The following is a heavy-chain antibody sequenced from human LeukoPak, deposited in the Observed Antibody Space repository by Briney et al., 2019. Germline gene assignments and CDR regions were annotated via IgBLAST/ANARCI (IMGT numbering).Heavy chain of an antibody. Sequence: SETLSLTCAVYGGSFSGYYWSWIRQPPGKGLEWIGEINHSGSTNYNPSLKSRVTISVDTSKNQFSLKLSSVTAADTAVYYCARGSSSWLYWGQGTLVTVSS. CDR3: ARGSSSWLY. D-gene: IGHD6-13*01. J-gene: IGHJ4*02. CDR1: GGSFSGYY. CDR2: INHSGST. V-gene: IGHV4-34*01.